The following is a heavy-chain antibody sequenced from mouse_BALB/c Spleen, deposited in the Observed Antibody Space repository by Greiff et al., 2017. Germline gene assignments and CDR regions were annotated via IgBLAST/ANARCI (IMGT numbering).Heavy chain of an antibody. D-gene: IGHD1-1*01. CDR3: ARDGDLLLRSGFAY. J-gene: IGHJ3*01. CDR1: GFSLTSYG. V-gene: IGHV2-9*02. CDR2: IWAGGST. Sequence: VQRVESGPGLVAPSQSLSITCTVSGFSLTSYGVHWVRQPPGKGLEWLGVIWAGGSTNYNSALMSRLSISKDNSKSQVFLKMNSLQTDDTAMYYCARDGDLLLRSGFAYWGQGTLVTVSA.